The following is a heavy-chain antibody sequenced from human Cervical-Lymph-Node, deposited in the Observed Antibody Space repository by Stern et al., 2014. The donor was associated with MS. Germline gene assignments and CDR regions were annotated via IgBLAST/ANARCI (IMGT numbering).Heavy chain of an antibody. D-gene: IGHD3-10*01. CDR1: GDSVSRSGFY. Sequence: VQLVESGPGLVKPSETLSLTCTVSGDSVSRSGFYWGWVRQTPGKGLEWIATIYYSGSTYYNPSLKSRVTMSVDTSKNQFSLKVPSVTAADTALYYCARTSGIRYYFDSWGQGTLVTVAS. V-gene: IGHV4-39*01. CDR2: IYYSGST. CDR3: ARTSGIRYYFDS. J-gene: IGHJ4*02.